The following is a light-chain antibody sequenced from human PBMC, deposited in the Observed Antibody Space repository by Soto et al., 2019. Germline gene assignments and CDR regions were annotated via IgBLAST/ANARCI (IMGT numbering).Light chain of an antibody. V-gene: IGLV2-14*01. CDR1: SSDVGDYSS. CDR3: SAYTSTITVA. J-gene: IGLJ2*01. Sequence: QLVLTQPASVSGSPGQSITVSCTRTSSDVGDYSSVSWYQQHPGKAPKLIISDVTNRPSGVSNRFSGSKSGNTASLTISGLQAEDEADYYCSAYTSTITVAFGGGTKVTVL. CDR2: DVT.